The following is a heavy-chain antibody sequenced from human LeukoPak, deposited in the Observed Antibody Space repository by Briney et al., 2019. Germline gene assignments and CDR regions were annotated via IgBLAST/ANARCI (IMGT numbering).Heavy chain of an antibody. CDR1: GGSISSYY. D-gene: IGHD6-19*01. V-gene: IGHV4-59*08. CDR2: IYYSGST. CDR3: ARDSSGWYIPDY. Sequence: PSETPSLTCTVSGGSISSYYWSWIRQPPGKGPEWIGYIYYSGSTNYNPSLKSRVTISVDTSKNQFSLKLRSVTAADTAVYYCARDSSGWYIPDYWGQGTLVTVSS. J-gene: IGHJ4*02.